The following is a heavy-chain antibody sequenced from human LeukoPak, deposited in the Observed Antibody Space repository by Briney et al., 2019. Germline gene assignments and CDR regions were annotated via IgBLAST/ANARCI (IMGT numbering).Heavy chain of an antibody. D-gene: IGHD3-10*01. V-gene: IGHV4-39*01. CDR2: MYYSGST. Sequence: SSETLSLTCTVSGGSISSSIYYWGWIRQPPGKGLEWIGNMYYSGSTYYNPSLKSRVTISLDTSKNQFSLRLTSVTAADTAVYYCASVRRGFGESSKYYAYYYMGVWGKGTTVTISS. CDR3: ASVRRGFGESSKYYAYYYMGV. CDR1: GGSISSSIYY. J-gene: IGHJ6*03.